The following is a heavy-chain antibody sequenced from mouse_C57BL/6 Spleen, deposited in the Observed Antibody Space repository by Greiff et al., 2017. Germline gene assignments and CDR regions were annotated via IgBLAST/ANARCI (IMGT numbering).Heavy chain of an antibody. CDR2: ISSGGDYI. V-gene: IGHV5-9-1*02. J-gene: IGHJ4*01. Sequence: EVKLMESGEGLVKPGGSLKLSCAASGFTFSSYAMSWVRQTPEKRLEWVAYISSGGDYIYYADTVKGRFTISRDNARNTLYLQMSSLKSEDTAMYYCTRDPPPEDYAMDYWGQGTSVTVSS. CDR3: TRDPPPEDYAMDY. CDR1: GFTFSSYA.